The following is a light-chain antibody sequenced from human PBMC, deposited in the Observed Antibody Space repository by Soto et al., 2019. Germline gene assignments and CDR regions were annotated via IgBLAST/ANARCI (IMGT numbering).Light chain of an antibody. CDR2: TTS. J-gene: IGKJ2*01. CDR3: QQSYTTSYT. CDR1: QSIISY. V-gene: IGKV1-39*01. Sequence: DIQMNQSPYSLSASVGDRVTITCRASQSIISYLNWFKQKPGKAPNLLIYTTSNLQSGVPSRFSGSGSGTDFTLTISSLQPEDFATYYCQQSYTTSYTFGQGTKLEIE.